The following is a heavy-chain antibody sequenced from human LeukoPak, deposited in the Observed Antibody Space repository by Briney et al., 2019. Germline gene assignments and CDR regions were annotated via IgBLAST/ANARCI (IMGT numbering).Heavy chain of an antibody. CDR2: ISNSGTT. CDR1: GGSINDYY. V-gene: IGHV4-59*01. Sequence: SETLSLTCTVSGGSINDYYWGSIRQPPGKGLEWIGYISNSGTTDYNPSLKSRVTMSVDTSNNEFSLRLTSVTAADRGMYYCARVVRGAVTSNCFDPWGQGTLVTVSS. D-gene: IGHD4-17*01. CDR3: ARVVRGAVTSNCFDP. J-gene: IGHJ5*02.